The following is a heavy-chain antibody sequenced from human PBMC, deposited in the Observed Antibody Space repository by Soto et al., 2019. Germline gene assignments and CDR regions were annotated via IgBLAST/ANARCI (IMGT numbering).Heavy chain of an antibody. D-gene: IGHD3-22*01. J-gene: IGHJ4*02. CDR1: GFTFANYA. CDR2: TSGSGGNP. V-gene: IGHV3-23*01. CDR3: ARATYHYDSTTYFRVYFDS. Sequence: EMQLLESGGGLVQPGGSLRLSCAASGFTFANYAMSWVRQAPGKGLEWVSATSGSGGNPYYADSVKGRFTISRDNSKNTLYLQMNSLRAEDTAVFYCARATYHYDSTTYFRVYFDSWGQGALVTVSS.